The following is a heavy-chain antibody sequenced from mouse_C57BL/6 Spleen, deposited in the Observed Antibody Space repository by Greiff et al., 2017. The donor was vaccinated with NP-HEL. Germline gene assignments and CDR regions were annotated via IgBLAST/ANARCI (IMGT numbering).Heavy chain of an antibody. CDR1: GYTFTSYW. CDR3: ARSGLRSPMDY. V-gene: IGHV1-59*01. J-gene: IGHJ4*01. D-gene: IGHD1-1*01. Sequence: VQLQQPGAELVRPGTSVKLSCKASGYTFTSYWMHWVKQRPGQGLEWIGVIDPSDSYTNYNQKFKGKATLTVDTSSSTAYMQLSSLTSEDSAVYYCARSGLRSPMDYWGQGTSVTVSS. CDR2: IDPSDSYT.